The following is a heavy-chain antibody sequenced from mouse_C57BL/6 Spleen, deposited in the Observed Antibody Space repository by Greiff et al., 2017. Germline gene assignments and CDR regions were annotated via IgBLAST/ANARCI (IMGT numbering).Heavy chain of an antibody. CDR1: GYTFTSYG. CDR3: ARDHYYGSSYGYYAMDY. CDR2: IYPRSGNT. J-gene: IGHJ4*01. D-gene: IGHD1-1*01. Sequence: QVQLQQSGAELARPGASVKLSCKASGYTFTSYGISWVKQRTGPGLEWIGEIYPRSGNTYYNEKFKGKATLTADKSSSTAYMELRSLTSEDSAVYFCARDHYYGSSYGYYAMDYWGQGTSVTVSS. V-gene: IGHV1-81*01.